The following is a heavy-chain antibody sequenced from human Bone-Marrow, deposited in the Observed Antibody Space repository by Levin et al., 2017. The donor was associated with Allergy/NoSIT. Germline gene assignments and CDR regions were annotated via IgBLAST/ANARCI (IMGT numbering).Heavy chain of an antibody. D-gene: IGHD2-15*01. V-gene: IGHV3-23*01. J-gene: IGHJ4*02. CDR2: ISSSGFST. CDR1: GFSFNDYT. Sequence: GGSLRLSCAASGFSFNDYTMGWVRQAPGKGLAWVSTISSSGFSTYYAASVKGRFTISRDNSKNTLFLDMNSLRAEDTAQYSCAQYKGSCSGAACSGGVDYWVQGSLVTVAS. CDR3: AQYKGSCSGAACSGGVDY.